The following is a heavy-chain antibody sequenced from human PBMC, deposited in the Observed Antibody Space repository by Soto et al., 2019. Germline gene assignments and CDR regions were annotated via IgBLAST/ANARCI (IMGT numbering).Heavy chain of an antibody. CDR3: ATPYSGYDSSGPLGDAFDI. Sequence: QVQLVESGGGVVQPGRSLRLCCAASGFTFSSYAMHWVRQAPGKGLEWVAVISYDGSNKYYADSVKGRFTISRDNSKNTLYLQMNSLRAEDTAVYYCATPYSGYDSSGPLGDAFDIWGQGTMVTVSS. CDR2: ISYDGSNK. V-gene: IGHV3-30-3*01. CDR1: GFTFSSYA. D-gene: IGHD3-22*01. J-gene: IGHJ3*02.